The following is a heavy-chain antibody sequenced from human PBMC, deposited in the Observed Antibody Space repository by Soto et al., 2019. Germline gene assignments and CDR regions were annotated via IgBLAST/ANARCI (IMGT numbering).Heavy chain of an antibody. D-gene: IGHD5-18*01. V-gene: IGHV4-31*03. Sequence: QVQLQESGPGLVKPSQTLSLTCTVSGGSISSGGYYWSWIRQHPGKGLEWIGYIYYSGSTYYNPSLKSRVTISVDTSKNQFSQKLSSVTAADTAVYYCARDKSGYSYYYFDYWGQGTLVTVSS. J-gene: IGHJ4*02. CDR1: GGSISSGGYY. CDR3: ARDKSGYSYYYFDY. CDR2: IYYSGST.